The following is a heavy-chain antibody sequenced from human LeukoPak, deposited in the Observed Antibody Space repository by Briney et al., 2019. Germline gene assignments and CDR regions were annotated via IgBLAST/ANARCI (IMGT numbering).Heavy chain of an antibody. D-gene: IGHD3-9*01. CDR3: TRDLMDYDVSTGLHHYYMDV. J-gene: IGHJ6*02. Sequence: GGSLRLSCAASGFICSDYTLNWVRQAPGKDLEWVSSITTTSAYIYYADSVKGRFTISRDNAKNTLYLQMSTLRVEDTAVYYCTRDLMDYDVSTGLHHYYMDVWGQGTTVTVSS. V-gene: IGHV3-21*01. CDR2: ITTTSAYI. CDR1: GFICSDYT.